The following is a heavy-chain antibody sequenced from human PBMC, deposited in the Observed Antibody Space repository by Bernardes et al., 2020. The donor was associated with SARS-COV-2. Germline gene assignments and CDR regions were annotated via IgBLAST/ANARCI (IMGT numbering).Heavy chain of an antibody. D-gene: IGHD2-21*02. CDR3: TRRSTGGDSLDAFDF. CDR1: GFTFNGFA. J-gene: IGHJ3*01. V-gene: IGHV3-73*01. CDR2: ISSKANNYAT. Sequence: GGSLRLSCAASGFTFNGFAMHWVRRAPGKGLEWVGRISSKANNYATAYAASVKGRFTISRDESKNTAYLQMNSLKTEDSALYYCTRRSTGGDSLDAFDFWGRGTMVTVSS.